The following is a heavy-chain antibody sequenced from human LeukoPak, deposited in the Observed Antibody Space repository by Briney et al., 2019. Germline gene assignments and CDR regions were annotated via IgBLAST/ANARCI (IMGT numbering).Heavy chain of an antibody. J-gene: IGHJ3*02. V-gene: IGHV4-39*01. CDR1: GGSISSSNYY. CDR3: ARRRAGRDWFDAFDI. Sequence: SSETLSLTCAVSGGSISSSNYYWGWIRQPPGQGLEWIGSIYYSGNTYYNPSLKSRVTISVDTSKNQFSLKLSSVTATDTAVYYCARRRAGRDWFDAFDIWGQGTLVTVSS. CDR2: IYYSGNT. D-gene: IGHD3/OR15-3a*01.